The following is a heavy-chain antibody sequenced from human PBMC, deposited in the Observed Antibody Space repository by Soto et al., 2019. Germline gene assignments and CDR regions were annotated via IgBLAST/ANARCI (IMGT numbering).Heavy chain of an antibody. D-gene: IGHD3-10*01. J-gene: IGHJ6*02. CDR3: AKDQGVPFYYYGMDV. V-gene: IGHV3-30*18. Sequence: LILSCAASGFTFSSYGIHWVRQAPVKGLEWVAVISYDGSNKYYADSVKGRFTISRDNSKNTLYLQMNSLRAEDTAVYYCAKDQGVPFYYYGMDVWGQGATVTVSS. CDR2: ISYDGSNK. CDR1: GFTFSSYG.